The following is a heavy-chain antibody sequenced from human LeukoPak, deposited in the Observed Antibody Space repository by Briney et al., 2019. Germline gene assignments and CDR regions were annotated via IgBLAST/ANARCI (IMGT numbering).Heavy chain of an antibody. CDR3: ARDPYMGYTGFGAFDI. J-gene: IGHJ3*02. CDR2: ISSSGSTI. CDR1: GFTFSSYE. D-gene: IGHD5-24*01. Sequence: GGSLRLSCAASGFTFSSYEMNWVRQAPGKGLEWVSYISSSGSTIYYADSAKGRFTISRDNAKNSLYLQMNSLRAEDTAVYYCARDPYMGYTGFGAFDIWGQGTMVTVSS. V-gene: IGHV3-48*03.